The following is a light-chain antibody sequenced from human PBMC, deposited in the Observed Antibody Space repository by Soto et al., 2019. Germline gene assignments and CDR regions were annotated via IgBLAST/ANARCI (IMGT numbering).Light chain of an antibody. CDR2: KAS. V-gene: IGKV1-5*03. CDR1: QSISSW. CDR3: QQYNSYSTWT. Sequence: DIQMTQSPSTLSASVGDRVTITCRASQSISSWLAWYQQKPGKAPKLLIYKASSLESGVPSRFSGSGSGTEFTLTISSLQPDDFATYHCQQYNSYSTWTFGQGTKVDNK. J-gene: IGKJ1*01.